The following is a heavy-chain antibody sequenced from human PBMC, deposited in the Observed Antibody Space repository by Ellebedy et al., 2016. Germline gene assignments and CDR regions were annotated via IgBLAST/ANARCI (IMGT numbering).Heavy chain of an antibody. CDR3: ARGGPYYSDY. CDR1: GFTFSSYA. J-gene: IGHJ4*02. Sequence: GGSLRLSCAASGFTFSSYAMYWVRQAPGKGLEYVSSISGSGDTSLYVDSVKGRFTISRDNSKNTLSLQMNSLRAEDTAVYYCARGGPYYSDYWGQGTLVTVS. V-gene: IGHV3-23*01. CDR2: ISGSGDTS. D-gene: IGHD3-16*01.